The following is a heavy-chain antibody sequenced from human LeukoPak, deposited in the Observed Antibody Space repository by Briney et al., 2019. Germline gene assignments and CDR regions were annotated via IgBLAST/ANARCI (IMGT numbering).Heavy chain of an antibody. Sequence: GGSLRLSCPASGFTFSSYAMSWVRQAPGKGLEWVSAVDPSGVTTYYADSVKGRFTISRDNSKNTLYLQMNSLRAEDTALYYCAKGSAAGRPYYFDNWGQGTLVTVSA. V-gene: IGHV3-23*01. J-gene: IGHJ4*02. CDR1: GFTFSSYA. CDR3: AKGSAAGRPYYFDN. D-gene: IGHD6-13*01. CDR2: VDPSGVTT.